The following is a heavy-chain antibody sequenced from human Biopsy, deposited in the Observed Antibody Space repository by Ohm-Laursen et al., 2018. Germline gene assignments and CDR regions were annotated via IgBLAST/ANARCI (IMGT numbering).Heavy chain of an antibody. CDR1: GFTFDDYA. CDR3: AKDVRVKVQLDGMDV. J-gene: IGHJ6*02. D-gene: IGHD1-1*01. CDR2: ISWHSGSR. Sequence: FLRLSCTASGFTFDDYAMHWVRQAPGKGLEWVSGISWHSGSRGYADSVKGRFTISRDNAKKLLYLQMNSLRAEDTALYYCAKDVRVKVQLDGMDVWGQGTTVTVSS. V-gene: IGHV3-9*01.